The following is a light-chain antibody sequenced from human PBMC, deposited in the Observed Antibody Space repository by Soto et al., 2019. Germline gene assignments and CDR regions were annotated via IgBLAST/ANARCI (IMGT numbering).Light chain of an antibody. Sequence: LSVSPGDRATLSCRATESVVSNYLAWYQLKPGQAPRLLIYDASSRATGIPDRFSGSGSGTDFTLTISRLEPEDFAVYYCQQYGSIPWTFGQGTKVDIK. CDR3: QQYGSIPWT. J-gene: IGKJ1*01. CDR1: ESVVSNY. CDR2: DAS. V-gene: IGKV3-20*01.